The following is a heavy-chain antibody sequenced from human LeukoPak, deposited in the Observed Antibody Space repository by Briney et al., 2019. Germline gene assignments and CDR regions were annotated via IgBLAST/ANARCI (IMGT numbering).Heavy chain of an antibody. CDR3: ARVSMITFGGVIVPYYFDY. Sequence: SETLSLTCAVYGGSFSGYYWSWIRQPPGKGLEWIGEINHSGSTNYNPSPKSRVTISVDTSKNQFSLKLSSVTAADTAVYYCARVSMITFGGVIVPYYFDYWGQGTLVTVSS. D-gene: IGHD3-16*02. J-gene: IGHJ4*02. CDR2: INHSGST. V-gene: IGHV4-34*01. CDR1: GGSFSGYY.